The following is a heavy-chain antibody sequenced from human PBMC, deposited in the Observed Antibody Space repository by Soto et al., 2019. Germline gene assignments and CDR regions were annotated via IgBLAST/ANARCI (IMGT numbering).Heavy chain of an antibody. CDR1: GHLFNNHW. CDR3: QRRQFDSGHGYDL. CDR2: IFTRDSET. D-gene: IGHD2-21*02. Sequence: PGESLKISCKGPGHLFNNHWIGWVRQTPGKGLEWMGLIFTRDSETKTSPSFQGHVSFSVDNSINTVYLQWTSLKTTDTGIYFCQRRQFDSGHGYDLWGQGTLVTVSS. V-gene: IGHV5-51*01. J-gene: IGHJ5*02.